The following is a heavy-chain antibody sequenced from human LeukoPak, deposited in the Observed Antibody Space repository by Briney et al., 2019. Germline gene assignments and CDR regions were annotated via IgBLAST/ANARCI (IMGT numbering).Heavy chain of an antibody. CDR1: GFPFSGSG. V-gene: IGHV3-33*06. D-gene: IGHD1-26*01. J-gene: IGHJ6*03. CDR2: VWYDGSHQ. Sequence: GGSLRLSCAASGFPFSGSGMHWVRQAPGKGLEWVAVVWYDGSHQYYADSVKGRFTISRDNSKNTLYLQLNSLRVEDTAVYYCAKNRGAGSHYYYHMNVWGKGTTVTVSS. CDR3: AKNRGAGSHYYYHMNV.